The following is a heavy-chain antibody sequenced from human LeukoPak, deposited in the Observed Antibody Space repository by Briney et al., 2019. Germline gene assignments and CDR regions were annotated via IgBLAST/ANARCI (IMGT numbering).Heavy chain of an antibody. D-gene: IGHD5-18*01. CDR2: INDSGGST. Sequence: GGSLRLSCAASGFTFSSYAMTWVRQAPGKGLEWVSSINDSGGSTYYADSVKGRFTISRDNSKNTLYLQMNSLRAEDTAVYYCAKAPKYSYASDYWGQGTLVTVSS. CDR1: GFTFSSYA. J-gene: IGHJ4*02. V-gene: IGHV3-23*01. CDR3: AKAPKYSYASDY.